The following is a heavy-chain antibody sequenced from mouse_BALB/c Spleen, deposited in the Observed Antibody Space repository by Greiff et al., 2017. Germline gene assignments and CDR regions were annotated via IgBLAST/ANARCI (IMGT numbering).Heavy chain of an antibody. Sequence: EVHLVESGGGLVKPGGSLKLSCAASGFTFSSYAMSWVRQSPEKRLEWVAEISSGGSYTYYPDTVTGRFTISRDNAKNTLYLEMSSLRSEDTAMYYCAREGIWLRREFAYWGQGTLVTVSA. CDR3: AREGIWLRREFAY. J-gene: IGHJ3*01. CDR2: ISSGGSYT. CDR1: GFTFSSYA. V-gene: IGHV5-9-4*01. D-gene: IGHD2-2*01.